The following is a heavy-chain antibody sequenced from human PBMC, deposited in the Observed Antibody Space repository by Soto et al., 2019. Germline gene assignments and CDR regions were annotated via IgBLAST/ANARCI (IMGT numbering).Heavy chain of an antibody. D-gene: IGHD6-19*01. V-gene: IGHV4-34*01. CDR1: GGSFSGYY. CDR3: ARGRQWLVRGGVDY. Sequence: SETLSLTCAVYGGSFSGYYWSWIRQPPGKGLEWIGEINHSGSTNYNPSLKSRVTISVDTSKNQFSLKLSSVTAADTAVYYRARGRQWLVRGGVDYWGQGTLVTVSS. CDR2: INHSGST. J-gene: IGHJ4*02.